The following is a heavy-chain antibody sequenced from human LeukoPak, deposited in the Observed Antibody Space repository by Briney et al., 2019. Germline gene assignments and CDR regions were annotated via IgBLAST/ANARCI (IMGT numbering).Heavy chain of an antibody. CDR3: ARSNNYYESSGYYAKTRRDFDY. Sequence: ASVKVSCKASGYTFTSYYMHWVRQAPGQGLDWMGIINPSGGSTSYAQKFQGRVTMTRATSTSTVHMEPSSLRSEDTAVYYCARSNNYYESSGYYAKTRRDFDYWGQGTLVTVSS. V-gene: IGHV1-46*01. D-gene: IGHD3-22*01. CDR2: INPSGGST. J-gene: IGHJ4*02. CDR1: GYTFTSYY.